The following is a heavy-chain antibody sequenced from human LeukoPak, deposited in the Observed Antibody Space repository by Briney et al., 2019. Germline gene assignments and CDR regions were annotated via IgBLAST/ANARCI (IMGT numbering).Heavy chain of an antibody. V-gene: IGHV3-74*01. J-gene: IGHJ5*02. CDR3: ARDEGVAAAGVNWFDP. CDR2: INSDGSST. CDR1: GFSFSSYW. D-gene: IGHD6-13*01. Sequence: PGGSLRLSCAASGFSFSSYWMHWVRQAPGKGLVWVSRINSDGSSTTYADSVKGRFTISRDNAKNSLYLQMNSLRAEDTAVYYCARDEGVAAAGVNWFDPWGQGTLVTVSS.